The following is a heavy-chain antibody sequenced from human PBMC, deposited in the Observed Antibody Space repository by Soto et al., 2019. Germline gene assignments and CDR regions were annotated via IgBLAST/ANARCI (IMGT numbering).Heavy chain of an antibody. V-gene: IGHV2-5*02. CDR1: GFSLSTGGVG. CDR2: IYWDNDK. CDR3: AHSRCGGDCLQSYSSHYYYGMDV. Sequence: QITLKESGPTLVKPTQTLTLTCTFSGFSLSTGGVGVGWIHQPPGEALEWLALIYWDNDKRYSPSLKSRLTIPKDASKNQLVLTMTNMDPVATATYYCAHSRCGGDCLQSYSSHYYYGMDVWGQGTTVTVSS. D-gene: IGHD2-21*02. J-gene: IGHJ6*02.